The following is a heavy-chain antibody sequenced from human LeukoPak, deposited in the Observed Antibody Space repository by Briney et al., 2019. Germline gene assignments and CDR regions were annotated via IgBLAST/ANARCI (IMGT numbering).Heavy chain of an antibody. CDR3: ARGGPQWLGNWFDP. V-gene: IGHV4-4*02. CDR1: GGPISSSNW. CDR2: IYHNGST. D-gene: IGHD6-19*01. Sequence: SGTLSLTCAVSGGPISSSNWWSWVRQPPGKGLEWIGEIYHNGSTNYKPSLKSRVTISVDKSKNQFSLKLSSVTAADTAVYYCARGGPQWLGNWFDPWGQGTLVTVSS. J-gene: IGHJ5*02.